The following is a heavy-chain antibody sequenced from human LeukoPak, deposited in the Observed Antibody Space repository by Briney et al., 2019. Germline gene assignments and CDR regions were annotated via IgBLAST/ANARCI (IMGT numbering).Heavy chain of an antibody. CDR2: INWNGGST. CDR3: ARAIRYCSSTSCYPRGAFDI. CDR1: GFTFDDYG. V-gene: IGHV3-20*04. Sequence: GGSLRLSCAASGFTFDDYGMSWVRQAPGKGLEWVSGINWNGGSTGYADSVKGRFTISRDNAKNSLYLQMNSLRAEDTALYYCARAIRYCSSTSCYPRGAFDIWGQGTMVTVSS. D-gene: IGHD2-2*01. J-gene: IGHJ3*02.